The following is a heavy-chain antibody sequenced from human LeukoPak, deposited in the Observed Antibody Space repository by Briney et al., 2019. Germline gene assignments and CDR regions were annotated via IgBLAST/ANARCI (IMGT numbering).Heavy chain of an antibody. D-gene: IGHD1-26*01. CDR2: IYPGDSDT. J-gene: IGHJ3*02. V-gene: IGHV5-51*01. CDR1: GYSFTSYW. CDR3: ARRGGRYSGRDAFDI. Sequence: GESLKISCKGSGYSFTSYWISWVRQMPGKGLEWMGIIYPGDSDTRYSPSFQGQVTISADKSISTAYLQWSSLKASDTAMYYCARRGGRYSGRDAFDIWGQGTMVTVSS.